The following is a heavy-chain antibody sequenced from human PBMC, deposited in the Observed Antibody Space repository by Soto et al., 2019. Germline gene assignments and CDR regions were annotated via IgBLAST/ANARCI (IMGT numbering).Heavy chain of an antibody. CDR1: GFTFRSFT. CDR3: TRDASRDSSARGWFDP. D-gene: IGHD6-13*01. J-gene: IGHJ5*02. CDR2: ISSNSAYI. Sequence: GGSLRLSCAASGFTFRSFTMNWVRQAPGKGLEWVSTISSNSAYIYYTDALRGRFTISRDNAKNSLHLQMNSLRAEDTAVYYCTRDASRDSSARGWFDPWGPGXLVTVYS. V-gene: IGHV3-21*01.